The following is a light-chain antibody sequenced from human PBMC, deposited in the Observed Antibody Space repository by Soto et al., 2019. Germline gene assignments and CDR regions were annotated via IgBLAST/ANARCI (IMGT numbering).Light chain of an antibody. CDR1: QSVSSSY. V-gene: IGKV3-20*01. CDR3: HQYDESPWT. J-gene: IGKJ1*01. CDR2: GAS. Sequence: EIVLTQSPGTLSLSPGERATLSCRASQSVSSSYFAWYQQKPGQAPRLLLYGASSRATGIPDRFSGSGSGTDFTLTISRLEPEDLAVYYCHQYDESPWTFGQGTKVEIK.